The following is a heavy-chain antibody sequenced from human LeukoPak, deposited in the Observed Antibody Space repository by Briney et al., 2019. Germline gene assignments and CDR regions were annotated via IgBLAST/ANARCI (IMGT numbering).Heavy chain of an antibody. CDR2: IYYSGST. V-gene: IGHV4-59*01. CDR3: ARAAVGVTRYFDY. D-gene: IGHD3-16*01. J-gene: IGHJ4*02. Sequence: PSETLSLTCTVSGGSISSYYWNWVRQPPGKGLEWIGYIYYSGSTNYNPSLKSRVTISVDTSKNQFSLKLRSVTAADTAVYYCARAAVGVTRYFDYWGQGTLVTVSS. CDR1: GGSISSYY.